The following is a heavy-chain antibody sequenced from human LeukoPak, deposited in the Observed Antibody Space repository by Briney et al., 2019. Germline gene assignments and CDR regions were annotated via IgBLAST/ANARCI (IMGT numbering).Heavy chain of an antibody. CDR2: TSWNSGST. D-gene: IGHD6-13*01. CDR3: AKDRLAGASNVDY. Sequence: GGSLRLSCAASGFTFDDYAMHWVRQAPGKGLEWVSGTSWNSGSTDYADSVKGRFTISRDNAKNSLYLQMNSLRAEDTALYYCAKDRLAGASNVDYWGQGTLVTVSS. V-gene: IGHV3-9*01. CDR1: GFTFDDYA. J-gene: IGHJ4*02.